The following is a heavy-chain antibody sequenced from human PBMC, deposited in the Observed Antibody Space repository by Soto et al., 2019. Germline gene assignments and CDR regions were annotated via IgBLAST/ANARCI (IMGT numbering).Heavy chain of an antibody. J-gene: IGHJ4*02. CDR1: GYPFTSYG. D-gene: IGHD3-22*01. CDR3: ARDRDYYDRSGYSNYFDY. Sequence: GASVKVSCKASGYPFTSYGISWVRQAPEQGLEWMGWISAYNGNTNYAQKLQGRVTMTTDTSTRTAYMELRSLRSDDKAVYYCARDRDYYDRSGYSNYFDYWGQGTLVTVSS. V-gene: IGHV1-18*04. CDR2: ISAYNGNT.